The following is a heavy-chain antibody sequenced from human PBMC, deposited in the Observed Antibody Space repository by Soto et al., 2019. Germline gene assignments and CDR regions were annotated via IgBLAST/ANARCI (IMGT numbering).Heavy chain of an antibody. CDR2: ISYDGSNK. J-gene: IGHJ4*02. Sequence: GGSLRLSCAASGFTFSSNGMHWVRQAPGKGLEWLAVISYDGSNKYYADSVKGRFTISRDNSKNTLSLQMNSLRPEDTAVYYCGKEEATSIALDYWGQGALVTVSS. D-gene: IGHD6-6*01. CDR3: GKEEATSIALDY. V-gene: IGHV3-30*18. CDR1: GFTFSSNG.